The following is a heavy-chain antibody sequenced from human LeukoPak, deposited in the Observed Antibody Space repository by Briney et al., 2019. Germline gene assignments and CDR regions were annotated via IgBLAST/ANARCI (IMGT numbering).Heavy chain of an antibody. D-gene: IGHD6-13*01. CDR3: ARDIGAAADCNLDY. V-gene: IGHV3-7*01. Sequence: GGSLRLSCAASGFTVSSYWMNWVRQAPGKGLEWVANINQHGSEKYSVDSVKGRFTISRDNAKNSLFLQMNSLRAEDTAVYYCARDIGAAADCNLDYWGQGTLVTVSS. CDR2: INQHGSEK. CDR1: GFTVSSYW. J-gene: IGHJ4*02.